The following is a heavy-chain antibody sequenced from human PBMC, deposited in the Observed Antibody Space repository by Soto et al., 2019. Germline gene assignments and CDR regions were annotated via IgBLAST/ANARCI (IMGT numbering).Heavy chain of an antibody. D-gene: IGHD5-12*01. CDR1: SGSISSGDYY. CDR2: IYYSGST. Sequence: SETLSLTCTVSSGSISSGDYYWSWIRQPPGKGLEWIGYIYYSGSTYYNPSLKSRVTISVDTSKNQFSLKLSSVTAADTAVYYCAGERWLQDYNWFDPWGQGTLVTVSS. J-gene: IGHJ5*02. CDR3: AGERWLQDYNWFDP. V-gene: IGHV4-30-4*01.